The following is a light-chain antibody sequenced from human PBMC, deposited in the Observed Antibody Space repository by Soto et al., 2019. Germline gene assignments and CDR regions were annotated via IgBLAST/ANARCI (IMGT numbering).Light chain of an antibody. Sequence: ENVLTQSPGTLSLSPGERATLSCRASQSVTSNYLAWYQQKPGQAPRLLIYDASSRATGIPDRFSGSGSVTDFTLTISRLEPEDFAVYYCQQHGSSLWTFGQGTKVEIK. J-gene: IGKJ1*01. V-gene: IGKV3-20*01. CDR1: QSVTSNY. CDR3: QQHGSSLWT. CDR2: DAS.